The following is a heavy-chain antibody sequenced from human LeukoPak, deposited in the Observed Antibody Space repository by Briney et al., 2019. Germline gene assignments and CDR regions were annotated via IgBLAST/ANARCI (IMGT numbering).Heavy chain of an antibody. CDR3: AKNPPGDY. CDR1: GFTVSSND. D-gene: IGHD7-27*01. V-gene: IGHV3-66*01. CDR2: IYSGART. Sequence: PGGSLRLSCAASGFTVSSNDMSWVRQAPGKGLEWVSVIYSGARTYYADSVKGRFTISRDNSKNTLYLQMTSLRAEDTAVYYCAKNPPGDYWGQGTLVTVSS. J-gene: IGHJ4*02.